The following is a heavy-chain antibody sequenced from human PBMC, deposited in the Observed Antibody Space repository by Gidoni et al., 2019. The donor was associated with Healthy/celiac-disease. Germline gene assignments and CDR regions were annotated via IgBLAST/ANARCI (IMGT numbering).Heavy chain of an antibody. CDR1: GYTFTSYG. CDR2: ISAYNGNT. J-gene: IGHJ5*02. D-gene: IGHD6-19*01. Sequence: QVQLVQSGAEVKKPGASVKVSCKASGYTFTSYGISWVRQAPGQGLEWMGWISAYNGNTYYAQKLQGRVTMTTDKSPRTAYMELRGLRSDNTAVYYCARDRPSLEWLLPWGWFDPWGQGTLVTVSS. V-gene: IGHV1-18*01. CDR3: ARDRPSLEWLLPWGWFDP.